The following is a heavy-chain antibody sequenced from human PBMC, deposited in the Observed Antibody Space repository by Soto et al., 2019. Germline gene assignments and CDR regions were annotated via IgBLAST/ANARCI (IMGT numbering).Heavy chain of an antibody. Sequence: GEFLKISCKGSGYTFTNYWIGWVRQMPGKGLEWMGIIYPGDSDTKYNPSFQGQVTISADKSITTTYLRWTSLKASDTAIYYCAASIFYYGMDVWGQGTTVTVSS. CDR3: AASIFYYGMDV. J-gene: IGHJ6*02. V-gene: IGHV5-51*01. CDR1: GYTFTNYW. CDR2: IYPGDSDT.